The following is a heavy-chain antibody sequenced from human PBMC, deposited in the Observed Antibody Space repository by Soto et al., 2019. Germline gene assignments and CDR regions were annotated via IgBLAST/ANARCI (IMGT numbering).Heavy chain of an antibody. Sequence: PSETLSLTCAVSGASIGRDYDYWGWVRQPPGKGLEWIGNIDLGGSKSNNPSLKSRVTMSADTSNNQLSLKLTSVTATDTAVYYCVRPQRGRDGGSQFDPWGQGTLVTVSS. J-gene: IGHJ5*02. CDR1: GASIGRDYDY. CDR3: VRPQRGRDGGSQFDP. CDR2: IDLGGSK. D-gene: IGHD2-15*01. V-gene: IGHV4-39*01.